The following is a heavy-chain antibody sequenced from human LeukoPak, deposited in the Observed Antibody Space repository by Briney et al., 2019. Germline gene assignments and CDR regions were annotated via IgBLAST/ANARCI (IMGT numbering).Heavy chain of an antibody. J-gene: IGHJ3*02. CDR1: GFSFDGYG. Sequence: PGGSLRLSCVASGFSFDGYGMSWVRQAPEKGLEWVSSINYNGANTAYVDSVKGRFTISRDNAKNSLYLQMNSLRAEDTAVYYCAREPPRGLVDAFGIWGQGTMVTVSS. D-gene: IGHD2-15*01. CDR3: AREPPRGLVDAFGI. V-gene: IGHV3-20*04. CDR2: INYNGANT.